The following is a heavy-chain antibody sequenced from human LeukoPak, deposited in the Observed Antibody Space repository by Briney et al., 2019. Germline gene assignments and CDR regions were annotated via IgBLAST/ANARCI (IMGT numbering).Heavy chain of an antibody. CDR3: ARTRDGFSYYYGMDV. D-gene: IGHD5-24*01. Sequence: PGGSLRLSCAASGLTFSGSSMNWVRQAPGKGLEWVSSISSGSSYIYYSDSVKGRFTISRDNAKNSLYLQMNSLRAEDTAVYYCARTRDGFSYYYGMDVWGQGTTVTVSS. CDR1: GLTFSGSS. J-gene: IGHJ6*02. CDR2: ISSGSSYI. V-gene: IGHV3-21*01.